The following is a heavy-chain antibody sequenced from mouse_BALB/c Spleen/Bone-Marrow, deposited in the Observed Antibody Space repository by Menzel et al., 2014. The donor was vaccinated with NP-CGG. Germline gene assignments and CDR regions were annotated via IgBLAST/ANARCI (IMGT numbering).Heavy chain of an antibody. CDR2: INPDSSTI. V-gene: IGHV4-1*02. CDR3: APNWDRGFAY. D-gene: IGHD4-1*01. CDR1: GVDFSRYW. J-gene: IGHJ3*01. Sequence: CEASGVDFSRYWMSWVRQAPGKGLEWIGEINPDSSTINYTPSLKDKFIISRDNAKNTLYLQMSKVRSEDTALYYCAPNWDRGFAYWGQGTLVTVSA.